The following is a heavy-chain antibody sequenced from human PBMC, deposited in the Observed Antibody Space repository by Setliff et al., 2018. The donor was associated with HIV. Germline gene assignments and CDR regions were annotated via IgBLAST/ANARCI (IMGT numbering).Heavy chain of an antibody. CDR3: ARGYDILTGTY. J-gene: IGHJ4*02. CDR1: GFTFSSYA. CDR2: ISAGGGTT. D-gene: IGHD3-9*01. Sequence: GGSLRLSCAASGFTFSSYAMNWVRQTPGKGLEWVSGISAGGGTTYYADSVKGRFTISRDNAKNSLYLQMSSLRAEDTAVYYCARGYDILTGTYWGQGTLVTVSS. V-gene: IGHV3-23*01.